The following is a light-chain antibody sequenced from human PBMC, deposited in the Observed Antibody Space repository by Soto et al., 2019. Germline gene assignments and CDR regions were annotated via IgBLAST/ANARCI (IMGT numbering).Light chain of an antibody. J-gene: IGKJ1*01. CDR1: QGIGST. CDR3: QQYGSSSWT. Sequence: IVMTQSPATLSVSPGERATLSCRASQGIGSTLAWYQQKPGQTPRLLIYGASSRATGIPDRFSGSGSGTEFTLTISRLEPEDFAVYYCQQYGSSSWTFGQGTKVDIK. V-gene: IGKV3-20*01. CDR2: GAS.